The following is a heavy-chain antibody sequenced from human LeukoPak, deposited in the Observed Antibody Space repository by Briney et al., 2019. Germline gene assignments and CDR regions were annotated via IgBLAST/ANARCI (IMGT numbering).Heavy chain of an antibody. CDR2: INHSGST. CDR3: AKPWGGPFAY. J-gene: IGHJ4*02. D-gene: IGHD3-16*01. Sequence: PSETLSLTCAVYGGSFSGYYWSWIRQPPGKGLEWIGEINHSGSTNYNPSLKSRVTISVDTSKNQFSLKLSSVTAADTAVYYCAKPWGGPFAYGGQEPRVTVPS. V-gene: IGHV4-34*01. CDR1: GGSFSGYY.